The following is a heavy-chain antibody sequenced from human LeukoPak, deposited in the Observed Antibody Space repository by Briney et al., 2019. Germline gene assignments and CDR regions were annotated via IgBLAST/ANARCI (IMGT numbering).Heavy chain of an antibody. J-gene: IGHJ6*03. CDR3: AKDSAFYYIDV. V-gene: IGHV3-66*01. Sequence: GGSLRLSCAASGFTVSSNYMSWVRQAPGKGLEWVSVIYSGGSTYYADSVKGRFTISGDNSKNTLYLQMNSLKGDDTAVYYCAKDSAFYYIDVWGKGTTVIISS. CDR1: GFTVSSNY. CDR2: IYSGGST. D-gene: IGHD3-10*01.